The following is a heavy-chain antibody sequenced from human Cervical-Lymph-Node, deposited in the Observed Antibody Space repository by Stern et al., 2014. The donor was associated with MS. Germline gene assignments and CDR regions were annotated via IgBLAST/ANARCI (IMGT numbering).Heavy chain of an antibody. D-gene: IGHD5-12*01. V-gene: IGHV5-51*01. CDR2: IYPAESDS. J-gene: IGHJ4*02. Sequence: EVQLVESGAEVKKPGESLKISCRASGYSFSSYWIGWVRQMPGKGLEWMGMIYPAESDSRYSPSFQGQVTISADEPISAAYLQWSSLKASDTAIYYCARRAYRGYDAFSFDFWGQGTLVTVSS. CDR3: ARRAYRGYDAFSFDF. CDR1: GYSFSSYW.